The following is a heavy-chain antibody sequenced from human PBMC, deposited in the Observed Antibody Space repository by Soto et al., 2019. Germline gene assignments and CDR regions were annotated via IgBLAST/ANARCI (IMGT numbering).Heavy chain of an antibody. CDR2: ITTSGDNT. CDR1: GFTFSTYA. V-gene: IGHV3-23*01. Sequence: EVQLLESGGGLVQPGGSLRLSCAASGFTFSTYAMSWVRQAPGKGLEWVSTITTSGDNTYYADSVQGRFTISRDNSKNTLYLQMNSLRAEDTAVYYCAGRYCTNGVCYTNYYYYIDVWGKGPTVTVSS. CDR3: AGRYCTNGVCYTNYYYYIDV. J-gene: IGHJ6*03. D-gene: IGHD2-8*01.